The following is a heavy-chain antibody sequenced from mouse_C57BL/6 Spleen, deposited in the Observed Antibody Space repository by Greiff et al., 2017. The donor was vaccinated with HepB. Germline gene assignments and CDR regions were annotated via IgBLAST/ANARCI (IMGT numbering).Heavy chain of an antibody. CDR2: ISSGSSTI. CDR3: ARTFYYGSSGDDFDY. CDR1: GFTFSDYG. D-gene: IGHD1-1*01. Sequence: EVKVEESGGGLVKPGGSLKLSCAASGFTFSDYGMHWVRQAPEKGLEWVAYISSGSSTIYYADTVKGRFTISRDNAKNTLFLQMTSLRSEDTAMYYCARTFYYGSSGDDFDYWGQGTTLTVSS. J-gene: IGHJ2*01. V-gene: IGHV5-17*01.